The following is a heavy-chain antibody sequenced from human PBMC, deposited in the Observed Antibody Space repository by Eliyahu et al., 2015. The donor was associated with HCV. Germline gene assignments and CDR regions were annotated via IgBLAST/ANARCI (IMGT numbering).Heavy chain of an antibody. CDR2: INPNSGGT. CDR1: GYTFTGYY. J-gene: IGHJ3*02. CDR3: TVRGYCGGDCYSQEDAFDI. Sequence: QVQLVQSGAEXKKPGASVKVSCKASGYTFTGYYXHWXRQAPGQGLXXXGWINPNSGGTNXAQKFQGRVTMTRDTSISTAYMELSRLRSDDTAVYYCTVRGYCGGDCYSQEDAFDIWGQGTMVTVSS. D-gene: IGHD2-21*02. V-gene: IGHV1-2*02.